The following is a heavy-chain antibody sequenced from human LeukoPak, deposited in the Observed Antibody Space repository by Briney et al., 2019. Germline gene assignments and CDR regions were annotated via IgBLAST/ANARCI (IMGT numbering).Heavy chain of an antibody. Sequence: GGSLRLSCAASGFTFSHYYMTWVRQAPGKGLEWVSSISGSSGYIFYADSVKGRFTISRDNAKNSLYLQMNNLRAEDTAVYYCGRDLPTVTSIDYWGQGTLVTVSS. CDR3: GRDLPTVTSIDY. V-gene: IGHV3-21*06. CDR1: GFTFSHYY. J-gene: IGHJ4*02. D-gene: IGHD4-17*01. CDR2: ISGSSGYI.